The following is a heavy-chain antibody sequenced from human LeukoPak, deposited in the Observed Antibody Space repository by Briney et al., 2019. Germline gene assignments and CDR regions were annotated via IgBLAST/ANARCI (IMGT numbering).Heavy chain of an antibody. V-gene: IGHV3-21*04. Sequence: GGSLRLSCAASGFTFISYSMNWVRQAPGKGLEWVSSISGGSTYIYYADSVKGRFTISRDNSKNTLYLQMNSLRAEDTAVYYCAKGGSSHGMDVWGQGTTVTVSS. CDR2: ISGGSTYI. CDR1: GFTFISYS. J-gene: IGHJ6*02. CDR3: AKGGSSHGMDV. D-gene: IGHD6-6*01.